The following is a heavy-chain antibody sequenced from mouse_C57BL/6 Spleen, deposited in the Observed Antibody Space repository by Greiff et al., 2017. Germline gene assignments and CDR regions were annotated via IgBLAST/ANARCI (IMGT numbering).Heavy chain of an antibody. CDR1: GYTFTSYW. Sequence: VQLQQPRAELVKPGASVKVSCKASGYTFTSYWMHWVKQRPGQGLEWIGRIHPSDSDTNYNQKFKGKATLTVDKSSSTAYMQLSSLTSEDSAVYYWAISTVVAAYYLDYWGQGTTRTVSS. J-gene: IGHJ2*01. V-gene: IGHV1-74*01. CDR3: AISTVVAAYYLDY. D-gene: IGHD1-1*01. CDR2: IHPSDSDT.